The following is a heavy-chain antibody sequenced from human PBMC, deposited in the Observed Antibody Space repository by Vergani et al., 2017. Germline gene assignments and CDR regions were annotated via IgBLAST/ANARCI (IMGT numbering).Heavy chain of an antibody. Sequence: QAKLVESGGGVVQPGWSLRLSCAASGFTFSNFGMHWVRQAPGKGLEWVALISHDGSESFYGTSVTGRLTISRDNSKNTLFLQLSSLKAEDTSVYYCAKAAGMGITVSATIDSWGQGTLVLVSS. CDR3: AKAAGMGITVSATIDS. J-gene: IGHJ4*02. D-gene: IGHD3-10*02. CDR1: GFTFSNFG. CDR2: ISHDGSES. V-gene: IGHV3-30*18.